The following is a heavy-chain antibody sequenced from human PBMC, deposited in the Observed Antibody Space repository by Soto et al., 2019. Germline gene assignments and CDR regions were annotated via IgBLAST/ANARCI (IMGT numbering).Heavy chain of an antibody. CDR2: INPNSGGK. D-gene: IGHD2-15*01. Sequence: XSVKDSCKASGYTLTCYYMHWVRQAPGQGVEGMGWINPNSGGKNYAQKFQGRVTMTRDTSISTAYMELSRLRSDDTAVYYCARDLRRLRGTLTHSDYWGQVPLVTVSS. V-gene: IGHV1-2*02. CDR3: ARDLRRLRGTLTHSDY. CDR1: GYTLTCYY. J-gene: IGHJ4*02.